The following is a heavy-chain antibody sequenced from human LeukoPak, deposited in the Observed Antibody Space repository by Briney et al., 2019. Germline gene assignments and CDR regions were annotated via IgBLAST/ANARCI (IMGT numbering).Heavy chain of an antibody. CDR1: GYTFTSYD. V-gene: IGHV1-8*01. Sequence: GASVKVSCKASGYTFTSYDINWMRQATGQGLEWMGWMNPNSGNTGYAQKFQGRVTMTRNTSISTAYMELSSLRSEDTAVYYCARGPFFTTVTRDYWGQGTLVTVSS. CDR2: MNPNSGNT. CDR3: ARGPFFTTVTRDY. J-gene: IGHJ4*02. D-gene: IGHD4-17*01.